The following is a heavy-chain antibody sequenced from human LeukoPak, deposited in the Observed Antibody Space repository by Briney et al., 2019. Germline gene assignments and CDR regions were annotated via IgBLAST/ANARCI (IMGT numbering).Heavy chain of an antibody. V-gene: IGHV4-4*07. Sequence: PSETLSLTCTVSGGSISSYYWSWIRQPAGKGLEWIGRIYTSGSTNYNPSLKSRVTISVDTSKNQFSLKLSSVTAADTAVYYCATQRPDDFWSGYSDWGQGTLVTVSS. J-gene: IGHJ4*02. CDR2: IYTSGST. CDR1: GGSISSYY. D-gene: IGHD3-3*01. CDR3: ATQRPDDFWSGYSD.